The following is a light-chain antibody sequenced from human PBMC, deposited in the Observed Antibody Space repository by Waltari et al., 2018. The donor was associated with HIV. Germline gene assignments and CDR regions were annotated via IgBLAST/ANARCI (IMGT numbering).Light chain of an antibody. CDR2: KDT. Sequence: SDELTQPPSVSVSLGQTHTITCPGAALPKQYPQWYQQKSGQAPVLLIHKDTERPSGIPERFSGSSSGTIVTLTISGVQAEDEADYYCQSADATGSSVLFGGGTKLTVL. CDR3: QSADATGSSVL. V-gene: IGLV3-25*03. J-gene: IGLJ2*01. CDR1: ALPKQY.